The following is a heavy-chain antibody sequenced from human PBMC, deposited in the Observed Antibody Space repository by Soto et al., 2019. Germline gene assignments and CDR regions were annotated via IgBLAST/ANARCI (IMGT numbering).Heavy chain of an antibody. CDR2: ISGSGGST. D-gene: IGHD5-12*01. CDR1: GFTFRNYA. J-gene: IGHJ4*02. Sequence: GGSLRLSCAASGFTFRNYAMSWVRQAPGKGLEWVSAISGSGGSTYYADSVKGRFTISRDNSKNTLYLQINSLRAEDTAIYYCAKDQGGWLRTTDYWGQGTLVTVSS. CDR3: AKDQGGWLRTTDY. V-gene: IGHV3-23*01.